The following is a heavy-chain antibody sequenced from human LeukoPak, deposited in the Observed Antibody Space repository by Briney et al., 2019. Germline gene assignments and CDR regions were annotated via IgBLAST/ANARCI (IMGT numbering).Heavy chain of an antibody. V-gene: IGHV4-34*01. CDR3: ARVVTHYYYYGMDV. D-gene: IGHD2-21*02. CDR1: GGSFSGYY. J-gene: IGHJ6*02. Sequence: SETLSLTCAVYGGSFSGYYWSWIRQPPGKGLEWIGEINHSGSTNYNPSLKSRVTTSADTSKNQFSLKLSSVTAADTAVYYWARVVTHYYYYGMDVWGQGTTVTVSS. CDR2: INHSGST.